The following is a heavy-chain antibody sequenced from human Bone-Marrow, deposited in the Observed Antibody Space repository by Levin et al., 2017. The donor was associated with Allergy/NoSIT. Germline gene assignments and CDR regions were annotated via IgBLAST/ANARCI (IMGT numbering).Heavy chain of an antibody. CDR1: GGSISSGGYY. Sequence: SETLSLTCSVSGGSISSGGYYWTWIRQHPEWGLQWLGYIFYSGTTYYSPSLKSRVSISVDTSKNQFSLRLTSVTAADTAVYFCGREDRSGSFDVWGQGTVVTVSS. V-gene: IGHV4-31*03. J-gene: IGHJ3*01. D-gene: IGHD3-10*01. CDR3: GREDRSGSFDV. CDR2: IFYSGTT.